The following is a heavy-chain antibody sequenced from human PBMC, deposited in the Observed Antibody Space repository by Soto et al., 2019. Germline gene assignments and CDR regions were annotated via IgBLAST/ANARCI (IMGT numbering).Heavy chain of an antibody. CDR3: ARYSGKYQGPIDY. CDR1: GFTFSHYG. D-gene: IGHD1-26*01. V-gene: IGHV3-30*03. J-gene: IGHJ4*02. CDR2: ISYDGSNK. Sequence: QVQLVESGGGVVQPGRSLRLSCAASGFTFSHYGIHWVRQAPGKGLEWLAVISYDGSNKHYADSVKGRFPVSRDNSKNTLYLQMNSLSAEDTAVYFCARYSGKYQGPIDYWGQGTLVTVSS.